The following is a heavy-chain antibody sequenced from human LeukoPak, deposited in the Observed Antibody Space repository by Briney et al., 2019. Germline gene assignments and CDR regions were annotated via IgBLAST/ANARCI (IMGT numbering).Heavy chain of an antibody. Sequence: KGGESLKISCKGSGYSFTNYWIGWVRQMPGKGLEWMGITHPGDSDTRYSPSFQGQVTISADKSISTAYLQWSSLKASDTAMYYCARRKTLQRYYYDSRVCDAFDIWGQGTMVTVSS. CDR3: ARRKTLQRYYYDSRVCDAFDI. V-gene: IGHV5-51*01. CDR1: GYSFTNYW. D-gene: IGHD3-22*01. J-gene: IGHJ3*02. CDR2: THPGDSDT.